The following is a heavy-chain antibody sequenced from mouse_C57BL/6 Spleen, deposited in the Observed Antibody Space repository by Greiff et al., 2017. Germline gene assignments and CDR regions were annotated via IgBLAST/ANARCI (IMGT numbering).Heavy chain of an antibody. CDR3: ARGNYYGSSLWYFDV. Sequence: VKLQESGAELVKPGASVKMSCKASGYTFTTYPIEWMKQNHGKSLEWIGNFHPYNDDTKYNEKFKGKATLTVEKSSSTVYLELSRLTSDDSAVYYSARGNYYGSSLWYFDVWGTETTVTVSS. CDR1: GYTFTTYP. V-gene: IGHV1-47*01. J-gene: IGHJ1*03. D-gene: IGHD1-1*01. CDR2: FHPYNDDT.